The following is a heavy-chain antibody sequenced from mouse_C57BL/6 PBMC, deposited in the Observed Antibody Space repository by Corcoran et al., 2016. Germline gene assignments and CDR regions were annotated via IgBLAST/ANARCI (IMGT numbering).Heavy chain of an antibody. CDR3: ARRGYSNYIDY. V-gene: IGHV9-3*01. Sequence: QIQLVQSGPELKKPGETVKISCKASGYTFTTYGMSWVKQAPGKGLKWMGWINTYSGVPTYADDFKGRFAFSLETSASTAYLQINNLKNEDTATYFGARRGYSNYIDYWGQGTTLTVSS. D-gene: IGHD2-5*01. CDR2: INTYSGVP. J-gene: IGHJ2*01. CDR1: GYTFTTYG.